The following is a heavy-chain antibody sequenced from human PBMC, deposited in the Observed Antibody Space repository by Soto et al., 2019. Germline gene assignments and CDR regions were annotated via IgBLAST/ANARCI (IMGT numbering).Heavy chain of an antibody. V-gene: IGHV1-69*02. CDR3: AREEEGGEYGYYYYYMGV. D-gene: IGHD4-17*01. CDR2: IIPILGIA. CDR1: GGTFSSYT. Sequence: QVQLVQSGAEVKKPGSSVKVSCKASGGTFSSYTISWVRQAPRQGLEWMGRIIPILGIANYAQKFQGRVTITAGKSTSTAYMELGSLRSEDTAVYYCAREEEGGEYGYYYYYMGVWGKGTTVTVSS. J-gene: IGHJ6*03.